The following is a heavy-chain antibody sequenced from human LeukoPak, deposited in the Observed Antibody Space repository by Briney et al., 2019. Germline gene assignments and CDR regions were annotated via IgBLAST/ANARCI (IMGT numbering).Heavy chain of an antibody. CDR2: INWNGGST. J-gene: IGHJ3*02. Sequence: GGSLRLSCAASGFSFFRYWMTWVRQAPGKGLEWVSGINWNGGSTGYADSVKGRFTISRDNARNSLYLQMNSLRAEDTALYYCARIAMAGIGDGFDIWGQGTMVTVSS. D-gene: IGHD6-19*01. CDR1: GFSFFRYW. CDR3: ARIAMAGIGDGFDI. V-gene: IGHV3-20*04.